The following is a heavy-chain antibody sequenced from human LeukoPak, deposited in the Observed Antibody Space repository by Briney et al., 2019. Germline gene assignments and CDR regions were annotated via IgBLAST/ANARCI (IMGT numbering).Heavy chain of an antibody. J-gene: IGHJ4*02. CDR2: ISSSGSTI. Sequence: GGSLRLSCAASGFTFSSYEMNWVRQAPGKGLEWVSYISSSGSTIYYADSVKGRFTISRDNAKNSLYLQMNSLRAEDTAVYYCARDSATIVVVPAAIPFDYWGQGTLVTVSS. CDR1: GFTFSSYE. V-gene: IGHV3-48*03. CDR3: ARDSATIVVVPAAIPFDY. D-gene: IGHD2-2*01.